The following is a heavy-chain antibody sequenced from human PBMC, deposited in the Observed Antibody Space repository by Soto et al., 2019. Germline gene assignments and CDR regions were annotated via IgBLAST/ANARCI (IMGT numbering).Heavy chain of an antibody. V-gene: IGHV4-39*01. D-gene: IGHD3-10*01. Sequence: SETLSLTCTVSGASISNSGSYYWGWIRQSPGKGLEWVASIFYSGVTHYNPSLKRRITMSVDTSENRISLKLRSVTAADTAIYYCARLRNYIGSGTDTWFDPWGQGTLVTVSS. J-gene: IGHJ5*02. CDR3: ARLRNYIGSGTDTWFDP. CDR2: IFYSGVT. CDR1: GASISNSGSYY.